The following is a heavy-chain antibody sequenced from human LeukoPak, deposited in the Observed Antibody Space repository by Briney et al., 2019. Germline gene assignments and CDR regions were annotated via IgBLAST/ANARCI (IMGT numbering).Heavy chain of an antibody. Sequence: PSETLSLTCSVSGGSISSHYWSWIRLPAGKGLEWIGHIYHSGSTNYNPSLESRVTISVDTSKNQFSLRLSSVTAADTAVYFCARAPQWASLGSFDYWGQGTLVTVSS. CDR3: ARAPQWASLGSFDY. V-gene: IGHV4-59*11. CDR2: IYHSGST. CDR1: GGSISSHY. D-gene: IGHD1-26*01. J-gene: IGHJ4*02.